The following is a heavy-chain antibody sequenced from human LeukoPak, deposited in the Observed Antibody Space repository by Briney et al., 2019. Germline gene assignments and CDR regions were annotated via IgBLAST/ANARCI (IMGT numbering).Heavy chain of an antibody. CDR1: GFTFSSYD. Sequence: PGGSLRLSCAASGFTFSSYDTHWVRQATGKGLEWVSAIGTAGDTCYPGSVKGRFTISRDNGKNTLYLQMNSLRAEDTAVYYCARGVGNYYDNSGYQNWGQGTLVTVSS. CDR2: IGTAGDT. J-gene: IGHJ4*02. CDR3: ARGVGNYYDNSGYQN. V-gene: IGHV3-13*01. D-gene: IGHD3-22*01.